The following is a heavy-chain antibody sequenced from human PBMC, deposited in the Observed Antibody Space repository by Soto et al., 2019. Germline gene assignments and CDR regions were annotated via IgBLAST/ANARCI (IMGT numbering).Heavy chain of an antibody. V-gene: IGHV4-39*07. CDR3: ARLKTGSGSYFYYYYGMDV. D-gene: IGHD3-10*01. J-gene: IGHJ6*02. CDR1: GGSISSSSYY. CDR2: IYYSGST. Sequence: PSETLSLTCTVSGGSISSSSYYWGWIRQPPGKGLEWIGSIYYSGSTNYNPSLKSRVTISVDTSKNQFSLKLSSVTAADTAVYYCARLKTGSGSYFYYYYGMDVWGQGTTVTVSS.